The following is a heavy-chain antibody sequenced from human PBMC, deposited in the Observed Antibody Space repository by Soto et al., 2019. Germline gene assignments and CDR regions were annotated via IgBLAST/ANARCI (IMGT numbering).Heavy chain of an antibody. CDR3: ARDSTVTTSNYYYGMDV. CDR1: GYTFTTYD. D-gene: IGHD4-4*01. J-gene: IGHJ6*02. V-gene: IGHV1-18*01. Sequence: ASVKVSCKASGYTFTTYDISWVRQAPGQGLEWMGWISAYNGNTNYAQNLQGRVTMTTDTSTSTAYMELSSLRSEDTAVYYCARDSTVTTSNYYYGMDVWGQGTTVTVSS. CDR2: ISAYNGNT.